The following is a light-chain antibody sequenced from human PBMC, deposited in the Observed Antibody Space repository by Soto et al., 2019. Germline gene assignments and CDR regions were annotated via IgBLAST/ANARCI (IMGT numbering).Light chain of an antibody. CDR1: QSVSSY. V-gene: IGKV3-11*01. CDR2: DAS. CDR3: QQRSNWPIT. J-gene: IGKJ3*01. Sequence: EIVLTQSPATLSFSPGERANLSCRASQSVSSYLAWYQQKPGQAPRLLIYDASNRATGIPARVSGSGSGTDFTRTISSLEPEDFAVYYCQQRSNWPITFGPGNKVDIK.